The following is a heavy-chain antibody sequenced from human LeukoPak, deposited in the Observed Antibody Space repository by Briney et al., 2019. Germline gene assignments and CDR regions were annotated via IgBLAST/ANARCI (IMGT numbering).Heavy chain of an antibody. CDR1: GFTFSSYA. CDR2: IRYDGSNK. D-gene: IGHD3-9*01. V-gene: IGHV3-30*02. CDR3: ANGAEYDILTGFDY. Sequence: QSGGSLRLSCAASGFTFSSYAMHWVRQAPGKGLEWVAFIRYDGSNKYYADSVKGRFTISRDNSKNTLYLQMNGLRAEDTAVYYCANGAEYDILTGFDYWGQGTLVTVSS. J-gene: IGHJ4*02.